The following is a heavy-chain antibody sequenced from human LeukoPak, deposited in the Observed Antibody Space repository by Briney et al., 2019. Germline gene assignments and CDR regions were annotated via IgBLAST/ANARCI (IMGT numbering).Heavy chain of an antibody. D-gene: IGHD5-18*01. V-gene: IGHV3-23*01. CDR2: ISGSGGST. J-gene: IGHJ4*02. Sequence: PGGSLRLSCAASGFTLSSYAMSWVRQAPGKGLEWVSAISGSGGSTYYADSVKGRFTISRDNSKNTLYLQMNSLRAEDTAVYYCAKAYSYGYRAFDYWGQGTLVTVSS. CDR1: GFTLSSYA. CDR3: AKAYSYGYRAFDY.